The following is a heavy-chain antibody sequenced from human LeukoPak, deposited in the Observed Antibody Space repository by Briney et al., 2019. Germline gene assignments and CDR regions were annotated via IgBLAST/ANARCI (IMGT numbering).Heavy chain of an antibody. D-gene: IGHD3-10*01. J-gene: IGHJ6*02. CDR2: ISPDKGNT. CDR1: GYTFTTYG. V-gene: IGHV1-18*01. Sequence: ASVKVSCKSSGYTFTTYGISWLRQAPGQGLEWMGWISPDKGNTDYAQKFQGRVTMTTDTSTSTAYMELRNLRSDDTAVYYCATSAYFGASPPTVGMDVWGQGTTVTVSS. CDR3: ATSAYFGASPPTVGMDV.